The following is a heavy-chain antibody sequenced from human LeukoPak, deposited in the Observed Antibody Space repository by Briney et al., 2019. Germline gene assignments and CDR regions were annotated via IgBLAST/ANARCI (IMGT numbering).Heavy chain of an antibody. CDR1: GFTFSSYS. Sequence: GGSLRLSCAASGFTFSSYSMNWVRQAPGKGLEWVSSISSSSSYIYYADSVKGRFTISRDNAKNSLYLQMNSLRAEDTAVYYCASRDYGDYNAFDIWGQGTMVTVSS. D-gene: IGHD4-17*01. J-gene: IGHJ3*02. CDR2: ISSSSSYI. CDR3: ASRDYGDYNAFDI. V-gene: IGHV3-21*01.